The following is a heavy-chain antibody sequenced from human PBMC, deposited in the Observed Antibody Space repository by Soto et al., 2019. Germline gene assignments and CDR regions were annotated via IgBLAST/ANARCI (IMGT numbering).Heavy chain of an antibody. CDR3: AREGGYCSSTSCYRRYNWFDP. J-gene: IGHJ5*02. Sequence: ASVKVSCKASGYTFTSYAMHWVRQAPGQRLEWMGWINAGNGNTKYSQKFQGRVTITRDTSASTAYMELSSLRSEDTAVYYCAREGGYCSSTSCYRRYNWFDPWGQGTLVTVSS. CDR2: INAGNGNT. CDR1: GYTFTSYA. D-gene: IGHD2-2*01. V-gene: IGHV1-3*01.